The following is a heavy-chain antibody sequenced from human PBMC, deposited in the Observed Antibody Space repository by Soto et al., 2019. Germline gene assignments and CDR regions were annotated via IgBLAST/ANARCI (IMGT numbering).Heavy chain of an antibody. CDR3: ARALMITFGGPPYGMDV. CDR2: INHSGST. J-gene: IGHJ6*02. CDR1: GGSFSGYY. V-gene: IGHV4-34*01. D-gene: IGHD3-16*01. Sequence: SETLSLTCAVYGGSFSGYYWSWIRQPPGKGLEWIGEINHSGSTNYNPSLKSRVTISVDTSKNQFSLKLSSVTAADTAVYYCARALMITFGGPPYGMDVWGQGTTVTVSS.